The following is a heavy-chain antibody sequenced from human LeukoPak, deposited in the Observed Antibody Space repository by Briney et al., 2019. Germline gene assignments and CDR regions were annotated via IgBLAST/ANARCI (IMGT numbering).Heavy chain of an antibody. CDR3: ARGMFRRVPGY. D-gene: IGHD3-10*01. CDR2: INHSGST. CDR1: GGSFIGYY. J-gene: IGHJ4*02. Sequence: SETLSLTCAVYGGSFIGYYWSWIRQPPGKGGEWIGEINHSGSTNYNPSLTSRVTMSVDTSKNQFSLKLSSVSAADTTVYYCARGMFRRVPGYWGQGNLVTVSS. V-gene: IGHV4-34*01.